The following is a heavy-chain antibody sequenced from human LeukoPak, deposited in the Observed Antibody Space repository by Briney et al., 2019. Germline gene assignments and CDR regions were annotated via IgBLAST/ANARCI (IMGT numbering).Heavy chain of an antibody. CDR2: INEDGSEK. V-gene: IGHV3-7*01. J-gene: IGHJ5*02. CDR3: ASSSYSCSSS. Sequence: PGGSLRLSCAASGFTFTNYWMIWVRQAPGKGLEWVANINEDGSEKYYVGSVEGRFTISRDNAKNSVFLQMNSLRAEDTAMYYCASSSYSCSSSWGQGTLVTVSS. CDR1: GFTFTNYW. D-gene: IGHD6-6*01.